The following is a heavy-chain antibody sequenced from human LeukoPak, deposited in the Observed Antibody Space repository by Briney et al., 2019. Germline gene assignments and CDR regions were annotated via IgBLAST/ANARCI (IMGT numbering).Heavy chain of an antibody. CDR1: GFTFDEHG. V-gene: IGHV3-20*04. CDR3: ARVQRWGYSNYFDY. CDR2: INWNGAST. J-gene: IGHJ4*02. Sequence: GGALRLSCAASGFTFDEHGMSWVRPAPGKGLEWVSGINWNGASTGYADSLKGRFTISRDNAKNSLYLQMNSLRGEDTALYYCARVQRWGYSNYFDYWGQGTLVTVSS. D-gene: IGHD4-11*01.